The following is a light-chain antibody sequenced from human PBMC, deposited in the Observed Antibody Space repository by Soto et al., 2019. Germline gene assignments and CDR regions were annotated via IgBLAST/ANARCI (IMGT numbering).Light chain of an antibody. CDR3: QQYNTYPIT. Sequence: DIRMTQSPSTLSASVGDRVTITCRASQSISTWLAWYQHQPGTAPTLLISDASTLESGVPSRFSATGSGTEFTLTISSLQPDDFATYYCQQYNTYPITFGQGTKVDIK. CDR1: QSISTW. J-gene: IGKJ1*01. CDR2: DAS. V-gene: IGKV1-5*01.